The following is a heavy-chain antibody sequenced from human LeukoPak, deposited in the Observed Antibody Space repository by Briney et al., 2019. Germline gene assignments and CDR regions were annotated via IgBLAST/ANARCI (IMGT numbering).Heavy chain of an antibody. Sequence: SETLSLTCTVSGGSISSYYWSWIRQPAGEGLEWIGRIYTSGSTNYNPSLKSRVTISVDKSKNQFSLKLSSVTAADTAVYYCARDPGYSYAFDYWGQGTLVTVSS. V-gene: IGHV4-4*07. CDR1: GGSISSYY. D-gene: IGHD5-18*01. CDR3: ARDPGYSYAFDY. CDR2: IYTSGST. J-gene: IGHJ4*02.